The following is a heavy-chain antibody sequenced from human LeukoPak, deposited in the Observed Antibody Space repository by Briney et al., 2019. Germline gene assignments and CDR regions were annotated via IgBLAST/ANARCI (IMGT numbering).Heavy chain of an antibody. V-gene: IGHV4-61*02. CDR1: GASISSGNYY. D-gene: IGHD6-19*01. CDR2: IYTSGST. Sequence: SETLSLTCTVSGASISSGNYYWSWIRQPAGMGLEWIGRIYTSGSTNYNPSLKSRVTISVDTSKNQFSLKLSSVTAADTAVYYCARFMHSSGWFGFDYWGQGTLVTVSS. CDR3: ARFMHSSGWFGFDY. J-gene: IGHJ4*02.